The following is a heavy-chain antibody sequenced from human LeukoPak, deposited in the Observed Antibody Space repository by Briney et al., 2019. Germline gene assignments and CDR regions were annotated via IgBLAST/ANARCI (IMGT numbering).Heavy chain of an antibody. V-gene: IGHV1-18*01. CDR3: ARTGRGWGNLDY. CDR2: ISGYNGYT. D-gene: IGHD6-19*01. J-gene: IGHJ4*02. Sequence: ASVKVSCKSSGYTFTSYGLIWVRQAPGQGLEWMGWISGYNGYTHYAQKLQGRVTMTTGTSTSTAYMELRSLRSDDTAVFYCARTGRGWGNLDYWGQGTLVTVSS. CDR1: GYTFTSYG.